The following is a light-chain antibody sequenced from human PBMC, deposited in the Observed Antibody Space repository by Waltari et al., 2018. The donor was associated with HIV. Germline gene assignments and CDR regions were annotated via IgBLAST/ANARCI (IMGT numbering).Light chain of an antibody. V-gene: IGLV2-14*01. CDR3: SSYTSSNAYVV. CDR1: SRDVGAYNF. CDR2: EVS. J-gene: IGLJ2*01. Sequence: QSALTQPASVSGSPGQSITIPCTGTSRDVGAYNFFSWYQQYPANAPKLMVYEVSNRPSGVSSRFSGSKSDNAASLTISGLQAEDEADYYCSSYTSSNAYVVFGGGTKLTVL.